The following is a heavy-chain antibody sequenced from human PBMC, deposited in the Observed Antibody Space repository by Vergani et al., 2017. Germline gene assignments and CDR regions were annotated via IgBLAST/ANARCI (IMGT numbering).Heavy chain of an antibody. Sequence: EVQLVESGGGLVQPGGSLRLSCAASGFTFSSYWMSWVRQAPGKGLEWVANIKQDGSEKYYVDSVKGRFTISRDNAKNSLYLQMNSLRAEETAVYYCASYSGSYYRPPHNVDYWGQGTLVTVSS. V-gene: IGHV3-7*03. CDR1: GFTFSSYW. CDR2: IKQDGSEK. J-gene: IGHJ4*02. CDR3: ASYSGSYYRPPHNVDY. D-gene: IGHD1-26*01.